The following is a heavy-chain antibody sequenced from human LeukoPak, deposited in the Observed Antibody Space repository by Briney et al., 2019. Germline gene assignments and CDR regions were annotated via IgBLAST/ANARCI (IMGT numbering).Heavy chain of an antibody. D-gene: IGHD3-16*01. CDR1: GFTFSSYA. J-gene: IGHJ4*02. Sequence: HPGGSLRLSCAASGFTFSSYAMSWVRQAPGKGLEWVSAIRGSGGSTYYADSVKGRFTISRDNAKNSLYLQMNSLRAEDTAVYYCVARIWGRSDYWGQGTLVTVSS. V-gene: IGHV3-23*01. CDR3: VARIWGRSDY. CDR2: IRGSGGST.